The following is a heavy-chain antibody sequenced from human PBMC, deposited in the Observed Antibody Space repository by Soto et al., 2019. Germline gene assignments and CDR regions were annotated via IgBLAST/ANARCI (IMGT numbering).Heavy chain of an antibody. J-gene: IGHJ5*02. D-gene: IGHD3-3*01. CDR1: GFTFSSYW. CDR3: ARDRAPIFGVVDNWFDP. V-gene: IGHV3-74*01. Sequence: GGSLRLSCAASGFTFSSYWMHWVRQAPGKGLVWVSRINSDGSSTSYADSVKGRFTISRDNAKNTLYLQMNSLRAEDTAVYYCARDRAPIFGVVDNWFDPWGQGTLVTVSS. CDR2: INSDGSST.